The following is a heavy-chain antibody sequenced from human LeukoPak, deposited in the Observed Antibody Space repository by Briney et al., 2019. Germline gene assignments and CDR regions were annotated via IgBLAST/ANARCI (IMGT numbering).Heavy chain of an antibody. J-gene: IGHJ4*02. D-gene: IGHD3-22*01. CDR2: MYLSGTT. CDR1: GDSINSLDL. Sequence: SGTLSLTCTVSGDSINSLDLWSWVRQPPGKGLEWIGEMYLSGTTHSNPSVKSRVTISIDKSKNQFFLNLSSVTAADTAIYYCAGLVGRYSSGLYHYYFDYWGQGTLVTVSS. V-gene: IGHV4-4*02. CDR3: AGLVGRYSSGLYHYYFDY.